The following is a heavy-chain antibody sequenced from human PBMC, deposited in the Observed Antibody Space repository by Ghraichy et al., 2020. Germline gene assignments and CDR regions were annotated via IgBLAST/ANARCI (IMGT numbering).Heavy chain of an antibody. Sequence: LSLTCAASGFTFSTYWMSWVRQAPGKGLEWVGNIKQAGSEKYYVDSVKGRFTITRDNAKNSLYLQMNTLRAEDTAVFYCARVTYYSVSGTYSVGMDVWGQGTPVTVSS. CDR2: IKQAGSEK. CDR3: ARVTYYSVSGTYSVGMDV. J-gene: IGHJ6*02. V-gene: IGHV3-7*01. CDR1: GFTFSTYW. D-gene: IGHD3-10*01.